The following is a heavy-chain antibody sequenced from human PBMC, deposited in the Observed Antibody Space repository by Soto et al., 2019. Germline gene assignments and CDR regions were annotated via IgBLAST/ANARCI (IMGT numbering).Heavy chain of an antibody. CDR1: GGSISSHDDY. V-gene: IGHV4-30-4*08. J-gene: IGHJ4*02. CDR3: TRGELWWDY. CDR2: IYHNGNT. D-gene: IGHD2-21*01. Sequence: QVQLQESGPGLVKPSQTLSLICTVSGGSISSHDDYWSWIRQLPGEGLEWIGFIYHNGNTFYNPYLKXRXTXXLDTSKNQFSLKLTSVTAADTAVYYCTRGELWWDYWGQGTLVTVSS.